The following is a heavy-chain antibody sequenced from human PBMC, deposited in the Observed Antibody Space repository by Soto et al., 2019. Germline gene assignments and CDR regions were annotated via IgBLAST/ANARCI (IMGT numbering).Heavy chain of an antibody. Sequence: SGPTLVNPTQTLTVTCTFSGFSLSTSGVGVGWIRQPPGKALEWLALIYWDGDKRYSPFLRSRLTITKDTSENQVVLTLTNMDPVDTATYYCARIPAYYDILTGYWANYGMDVWGQGTTVTVSS. V-gene: IGHV2-5*02. CDR2: IYWDGDK. CDR3: ARIPAYYDILTGYWANYGMDV. J-gene: IGHJ6*02. CDR1: GFSLSTSGVG. D-gene: IGHD3-9*01.